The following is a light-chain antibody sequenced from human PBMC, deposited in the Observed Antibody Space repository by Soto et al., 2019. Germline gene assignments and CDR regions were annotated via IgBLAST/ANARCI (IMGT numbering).Light chain of an antibody. J-gene: IGLJ1*01. CDR1: SSDVGGYNY. CDR2: DVS. V-gene: IGLV2-14*03. Sequence: QSALTQPASVSGSPGQSITISCTGTSSDVGGYNYGSWYQQHPGKAPKLMIFDVSNRPSGVSNRFSGSKSGNTASLTISGLQAEDEADYYCSSYTSSSTRVFGTGTKLTV. CDR3: SSYTSSSTRV.